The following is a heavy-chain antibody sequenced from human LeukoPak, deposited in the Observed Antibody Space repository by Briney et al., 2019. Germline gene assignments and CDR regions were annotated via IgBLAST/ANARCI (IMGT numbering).Heavy chain of an antibody. V-gene: IGHV3-23*01. D-gene: IGHD3-9*01. Sequence: PGGSLRLSCVASGFTFSNYAMSWVRQAPGKGLEWVSAITGSGGNTYYADSVKGRFTISRDNFKNTVFLQMNSLRAEDTAVYYCAKWGDYDVLTGYYVSDYWGQGTLVTVSS. CDR2: ITGSGGNT. CDR1: GFTFSNYA. CDR3: AKWGDYDVLTGYYVSDY. J-gene: IGHJ4*02.